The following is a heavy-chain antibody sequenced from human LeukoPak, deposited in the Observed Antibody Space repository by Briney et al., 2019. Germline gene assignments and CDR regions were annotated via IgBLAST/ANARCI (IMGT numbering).Heavy chain of an antibody. D-gene: IGHD2-2*01. V-gene: IGHV1-18*01. J-gene: IGHJ4*02. Sequence: GSVKVSCKASGYTFTSYGISWVRQAPGQGLEWMGWISAYNGNTNYAQKLQGGVTMTTDTSTGTAYMELRSLRSDDTAVYYCARIVVVPAAMYYFDYWGRGTLVTVSS. CDR2: ISAYNGNT. CDR1: GYTFTSYG. CDR3: ARIVVVPAAMYYFDY.